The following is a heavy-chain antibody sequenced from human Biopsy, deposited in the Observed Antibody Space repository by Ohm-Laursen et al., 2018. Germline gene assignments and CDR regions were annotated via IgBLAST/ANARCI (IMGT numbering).Heavy chain of an antibody. Sequence: SDTLSLTCTVSGDSISSYYWNWIRQSPGKGLGWIGFIYYTGHTNYNPSLKSRATISVDTSKNQFSLKVISVTAADTAVYYCARLTGDPSYWGQGILVTVSS. CDR3: ARLTGDPSY. CDR1: GDSISSYY. D-gene: IGHD7-27*01. V-gene: IGHV4-59*07. CDR2: IYYTGHT. J-gene: IGHJ4*02.